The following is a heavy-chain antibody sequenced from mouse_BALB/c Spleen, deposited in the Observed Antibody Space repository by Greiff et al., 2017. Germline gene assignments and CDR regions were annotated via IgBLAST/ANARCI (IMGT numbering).Heavy chain of an antibody. D-gene: IGHD2-1*01. Sequence: EVQRVESGPGLVKPSQSLSLTCSVTGYSITSGYYWNWIRQFPGNKLEWMGYISYDGSNNYNPSLKNRISITRDTSKNQFFLKLNSVTTEDTATYYCARDGNDAMDYWGQGTSVTVSS. CDR3: ARDGNDAMDY. J-gene: IGHJ4*01. CDR2: ISYDGSN. V-gene: IGHV3-6*02. CDR1: GYSITSGYY.